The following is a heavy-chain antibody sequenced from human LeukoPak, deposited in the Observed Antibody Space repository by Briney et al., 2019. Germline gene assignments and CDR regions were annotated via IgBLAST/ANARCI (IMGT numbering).Heavy chain of an antibody. CDR1: GGSISSFY. D-gene: IGHD6-19*01. CDR3: ARSRSGCSYDHAAFDI. CDR2: IDYRGST. Sequence: SETLSLTCTVSGGSISSFYWSWIRQPPAKGLERIAYIDYRGSTTYNPSLKSRVTISVDTSRNQFSLKLSSVTAADTAVYYCARSRSGCSYDHAAFDIWGQGTMVTVSS. V-gene: IGHV4-59*01. J-gene: IGHJ3*02.